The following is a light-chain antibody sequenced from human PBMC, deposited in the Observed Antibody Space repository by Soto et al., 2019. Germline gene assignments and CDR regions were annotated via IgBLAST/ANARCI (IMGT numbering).Light chain of an antibody. V-gene: IGKV1-39*01. CDR3: QQSYRSPPT. CDR2: AAS. CDR1: QSISDY. Sequence: DIQMTQSPSSLSASVGDRVTITCRASQSISDYLNWYQQKPGKAPKLLIYAASRLQTGVPSRFGGRGSGTDITLTISSLQPGDFATYYCQQSYRSPPTFGQGTQVEIK. J-gene: IGKJ1*01.